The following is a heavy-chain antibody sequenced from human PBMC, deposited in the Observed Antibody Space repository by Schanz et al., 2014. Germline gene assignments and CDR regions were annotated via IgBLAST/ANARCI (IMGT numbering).Heavy chain of an antibody. CDR2: INVGNGNM. V-gene: IGHV1-3*01. Sequence: QVQLVQSGAEVKKPGASVKVSCKASGYTFTSYSIHWVRQAPGQGLEWMGWINVGNGNMKYSQKFQGRVTITRDTSASTVYMELRSLRSDDTAVYYCARGGYSSGWYDRDIAHFDYWGQGTLVTVSS. D-gene: IGHD6-19*01. CDR1: GYTFTSYS. J-gene: IGHJ4*02. CDR3: ARGGYSSGWYDRDIAHFDY.